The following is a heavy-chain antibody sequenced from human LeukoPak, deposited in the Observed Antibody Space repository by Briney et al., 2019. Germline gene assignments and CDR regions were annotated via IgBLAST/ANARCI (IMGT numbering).Heavy chain of an antibody. V-gene: IGHV4-59*01. CDR1: GGSMNDYY. D-gene: IGHD6-13*01. J-gene: IGHJ5*02. CDR3: ARAHELEHSSSWYRPYNWFDP. CDR2: VYYSGST. Sequence: PSETLSLTCSVSGGSMNDYYCTWIRQPPGKGLEWIGNVYYSGSTDSNPSLKSRLTMSVDTSKNQFSMKLSSVTAADTAVYYCARAHELEHSSSWYRPYNWFDPWGQGTLVTVSS.